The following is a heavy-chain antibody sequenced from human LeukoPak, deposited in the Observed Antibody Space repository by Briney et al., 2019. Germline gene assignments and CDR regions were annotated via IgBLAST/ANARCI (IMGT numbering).Heavy chain of an antibody. V-gene: IGHV1-69*13. J-gene: IGHJ4*02. Sequence: ASVNVSCKASGGTFSSYAISWVRQAPGQGLEWMGGIIPIFGTANYAQKFQGRVTITADESTSTAYMELSSLRSEDTAVYYCARDSLVPAVGDYSNFGCFDYWGQGTLVTVSS. CDR3: ARDSLVPAVGDYSNFGCFDY. D-gene: IGHD4-11*01. CDR1: GGTFSSYA. CDR2: IIPIFGTA.